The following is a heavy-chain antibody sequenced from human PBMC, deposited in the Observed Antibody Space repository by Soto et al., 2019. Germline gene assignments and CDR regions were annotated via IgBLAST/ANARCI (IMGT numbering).Heavy chain of an antibody. V-gene: IGHV1-46*01. J-gene: IGHJ4*02. Sequence: XSVKVSCKASAYTFTSYYMHWVRKAPGQGLEWMGIINPSGGSTSYAQKFQGRVTMTRATSTSTVYMELSSLRSEDTAVYHCAREGGGGSYYCRFDYCGQGTLVTASS. CDR1: AYTFTSYY. CDR3: AREGGGGSYYCRFDY. D-gene: IGHD1-26*01. CDR2: INPSGGST.